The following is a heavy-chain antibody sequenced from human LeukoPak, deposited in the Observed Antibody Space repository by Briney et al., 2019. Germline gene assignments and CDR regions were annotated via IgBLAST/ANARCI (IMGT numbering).Heavy chain of an antibody. CDR3: ATGLVSKLSVDY. CDR2: FDPEGGET. J-gene: IGHJ4*02. V-gene: IGHV1-24*01. Sequence: ATVKVSCKVSGYTLTELSMHWVRQAPGKGLEWMGGFDPEGGETIYAQKFQGRVTMTEDTSTDTAYMELSSLRSEDTAVYYCATGLVSKLSVDYWGQGTLVTVSS. D-gene: IGHD3-16*02. CDR1: GYTLTELS.